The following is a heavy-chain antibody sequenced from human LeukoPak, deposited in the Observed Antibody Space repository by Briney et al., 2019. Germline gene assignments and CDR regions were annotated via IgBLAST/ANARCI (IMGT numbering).Heavy chain of an antibody. CDR3: ARVVGSIAAAGNFDY. J-gene: IGHJ4*02. D-gene: IGHD6-13*01. CDR2: IYYSGST. Sequence: PSETLSLTCTASGGSISSHYWSWIRQPPGKGLEWIGYIYYSGSTNYNPSLKSRVTISVDTSKNQFSLKLSSVTAADTAVYYCARVVGSIAAAGNFDYWGQGTLVTVSS. V-gene: IGHV4-59*11. CDR1: GGSISSHY.